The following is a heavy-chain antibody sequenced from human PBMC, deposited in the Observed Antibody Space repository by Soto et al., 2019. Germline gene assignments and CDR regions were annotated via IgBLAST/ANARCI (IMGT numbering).Heavy chain of an antibody. CDR3: ARVTMIGENYFDY. Sequence: PGGSLRLSCAASGFTFSSYEMNWVRQAPGKGLEWDSYISSSGSTIYYADSVKGRFTISRDNAKNSLYLQMNSLRAEDTAVYYCARVTMIGENYFDYWGQGTLVTVSS. CDR2: ISSSGSTI. CDR1: GFTFSSYE. D-gene: IGHD3-22*01. J-gene: IGHJ4*02. V-gene: IGHV3-48*03.